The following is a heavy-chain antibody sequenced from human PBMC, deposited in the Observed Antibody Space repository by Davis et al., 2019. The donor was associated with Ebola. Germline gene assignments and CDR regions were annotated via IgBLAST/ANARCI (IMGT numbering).Heavy chain of an antibody. CDR3: ARDGEHIVVVTAPEYYFDY. D-gene: IGHD2-21*02. CDR1: GFTFSSYA. Sequence: GESLKISCAASGFTFSSYAMHWVRQAPGKGLEWVAVISYDGSNKYYADSVKGRFTISRDNSKNTLYLQMNSLRAEDTAVYYCARDGEHIVVVTAPEYYFDYWGQGTLVTVSS. CDR2: ISYDGSNK. V-gene: IGHV3-30-3*01. J-gene: IGHJ4*02.